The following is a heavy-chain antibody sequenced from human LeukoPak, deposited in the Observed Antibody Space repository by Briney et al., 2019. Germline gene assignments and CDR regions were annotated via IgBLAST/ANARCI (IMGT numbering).Heavy chain of an antibody. D-gene: IGHD3-9*01. CDR1: GFTFSDYY. V-gene: IGHV3-11*01. Sequence: RXSCXXXGFTFSDYYMSWIRQAPGKGLEWVSYISSSGSTIYYADSVKGRFTISRDNAKNSLYLQMNSLRAEDTAVYYCARRTDYDILTGYYGWFDPWGQGTLVTVSS. J-gene: IGHJ5*02. CDR2: ISSSGSTI. CDR3: ARRTDYDILTGYYGWFDP.